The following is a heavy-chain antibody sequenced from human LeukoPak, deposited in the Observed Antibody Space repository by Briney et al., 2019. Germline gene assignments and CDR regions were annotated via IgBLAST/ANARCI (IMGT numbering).Heavy chain of an antibody. CDR3: AKGMAGDGGGAFDI. CDR1: GFTFSNSW. D-gene: IGHD5-24*01. J-gene: IGHJ3*02. V-gene: IGHV3-7*01. Sequence: GGSLRLSCLASGFTFSNSWMTWVRQAPGRGLEWVANIKEDGSDKQYVDSVRGRFTISRDNAKNSVSLQMNSLRAEDTAVYYCAKGMAGDGGGAFDIWGQGTMVTVSS. CDR2: IKEDGSDK.